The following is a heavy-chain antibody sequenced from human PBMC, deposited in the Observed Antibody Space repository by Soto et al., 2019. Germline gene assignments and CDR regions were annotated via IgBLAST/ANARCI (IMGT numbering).Heavy chain of an antibody. CDR2: MNPNSGNT. CDR1: GYTFTSYD. D-gene: IGHD6-19*01. V-gene: IGHV1-8*01. Sequence: EASVKVSCKASGYTFTSYDINWVRQATGQGLEWMGWMNPNSGNTGYAQKFQGRVTMTRNTSISTAYMELSSLRSEDTAVYYCASTYSSGWYYYYGMDVWGQGTTVTVSS. J-gene: IGHJ6*02. CDR3: ASTYSSGWYYYYGMDV.